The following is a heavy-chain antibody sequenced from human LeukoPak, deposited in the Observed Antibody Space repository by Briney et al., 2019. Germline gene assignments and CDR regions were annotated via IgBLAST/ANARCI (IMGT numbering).Heavy chain of an antibody. CDR3: ARAGYSSGWYVGYFDY. J-gene: IGHJ4*02. D-gene: IGHD6-19*01. V-gene: IGHV5-51*01. CDR1: GYSFTSYW. Sequence: SGESLKISCKGSGYSFTSYWIGWVRQMPGKGLEWMGIIYPGDSDTRYSPSFQGQVTISADTSISTAYLQWSSLKASDTAMYYCARAGYSSGWYVGYFDYWGQGTLVTVSS. CDR2: IYPGDSDT.